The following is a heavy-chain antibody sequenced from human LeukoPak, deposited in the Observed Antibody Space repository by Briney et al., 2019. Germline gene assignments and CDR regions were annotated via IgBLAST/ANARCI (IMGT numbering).Heavy chain of an antibody. CDR3: AKEEYDSSSWYRPDAFDI. CDR2: IRYDGSNK. Sequence: GGSLRLSCAASGFTFSSYGMHWVRQAPGKGLEWVAFIRYDGSNKYYADSVKGRFTVSRDNSKNTLYPQMNSLRAEDTAVYYCAKEEYDSSSWYRPDAFDIWGQGTMVTVSS. CDR1: GFTFSSYG. V-gene: IGHV3-30*02. D-gene: IGHD6-13*01. J-gene: IGHJ3*02.